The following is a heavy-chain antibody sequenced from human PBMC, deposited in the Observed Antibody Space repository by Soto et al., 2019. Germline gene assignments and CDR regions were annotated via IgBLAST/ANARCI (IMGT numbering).Heavy chain of an antibody. Sequence: QVQLQQWGAGLLKPAETLSLTCGVYGGSFSGYYWSWIRQPPGKGLEWIGEINHSGFTNYNPSLKSRVTMSVDTSKNQFSLEMSSVTAADTAFYYCARFPFDRSSWTNPRYFDHWGQGPLVTVSS. CDR2: INHSGFT. V-gene: IGHV4-34*01. D-gene: IGHD6-13*01. CDR3: ARFPFDRSSWTNPRYFDH. CDR1: GGSFSGYY. J-gene: IGHJ4*02.